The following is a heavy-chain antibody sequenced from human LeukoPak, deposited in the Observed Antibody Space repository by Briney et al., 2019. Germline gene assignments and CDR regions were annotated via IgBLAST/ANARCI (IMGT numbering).Heavy chain of an antibody. J-gene: IGHJ5*02. D-gene: IGHD5-18*01. CDR1: GFTFSSYE. Sequence: PGGSLRLSCAASGFTFSSYEMNWVRQAPGKGLEWVSYISSSGSTIYYADSVKGRFTISRDNAKNSLYLQMNSLRAEDTAVYYCARDPGGYSYVNWFDPWGQGTLVTVSS. CDR3: ARDPGGYSYVNWFDP. CDR2: ISSSGSTI. V-gene: IGHV3-48*03.